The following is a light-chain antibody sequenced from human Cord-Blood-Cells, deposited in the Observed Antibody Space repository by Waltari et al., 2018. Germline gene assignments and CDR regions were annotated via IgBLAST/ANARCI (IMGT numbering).Light chain of an antibody. J-gene: IGKJ2*01. CDR3: QRYDNLPYT. V-gene: IGKV1-33*01. Sequence: DIQMTQSPSSLSASVGDRVTITCQASQDISNYLNWYQQKPGKDPKLLIYDASNLETGVPARFSGSGSGTDFTFTISSLQPEDIATYYCQRYDNLPYTFGQGTKLEIK. CDR1: QDISNY. CDR2: DAS.